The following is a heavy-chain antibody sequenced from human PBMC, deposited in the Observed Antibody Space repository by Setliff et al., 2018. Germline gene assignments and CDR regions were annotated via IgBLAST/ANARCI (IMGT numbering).Heavy chain of an antibody. Sequence: ASVKVSCKASGYSFSESIVSWVRQAPGLGLEWMGWISAYNGMTHSAQNFQGRVTLTTDTSTNMGYLEVRGLTSDDTAVYYCSRLVRYCSRTTCQTASGAEVWGQGTLVTVSS. CDR3: SRLVRYCSRTTCQTASGAEV. CDR1: GYSFSESI. D-gene: IGHD2-2*01. V-gene: IGHV1-18*01. J-gene: IGHJ4*02. CDR2: ISAYNGMT.